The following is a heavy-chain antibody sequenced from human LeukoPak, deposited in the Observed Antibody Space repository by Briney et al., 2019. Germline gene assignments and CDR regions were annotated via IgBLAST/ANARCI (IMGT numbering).Heavy chain of an antibody. CDR3: ASRPVRGYDWTSFDY. CDR1: GGSFSGYY. CDR2: INHSGST. V-gene: IGHV4-34*01. D-gene: IGHD5-12*01. J-gene: IGHJ4*02. Sequence: SETLSLTCAVYGGSFSGYYWSWIRQPPGKGLEWIGEINHSGSTNYNPSLKSRVTISVDTSKNQFSLKLSSVTAADTAVYYCASRPVRGYDWTSFDYWGQGTLVTVSS.